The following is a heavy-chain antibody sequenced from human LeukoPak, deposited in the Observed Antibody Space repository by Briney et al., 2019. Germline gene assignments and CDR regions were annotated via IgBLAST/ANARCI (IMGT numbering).Heavy chain of an antibody. V-gene: IGHV5-51*01. D-gene: IGHD3-10*01. CDR3: ARSMVRGVITFDY. J-gene: IGHJ4*02. CDR1: GYSFTSYW. Sequence: GESLKISCKGSGYSFTSYWIGWVRPMPGKGLEWMGIIYPGDSDTRYSPSLQGQVTISADKSISTAYLQWSSLKASDTAMYYCARSMVRGVITFDYWGQGTLVTVSS. CDR2: IYPGDSDT.